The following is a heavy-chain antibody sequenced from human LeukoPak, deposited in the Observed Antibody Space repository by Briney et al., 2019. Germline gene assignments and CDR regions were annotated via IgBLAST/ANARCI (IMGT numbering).Heavy chain of an antibody. Sequence: GGSLRLSCAASGFTFSSYSMNWVRQAPGKGLEWVSSISSSSSYIYYADSVKGRFTISRDNSKNTLYLQMNSLRAEDTAVYYCAKSAGSTFGGVIVIPRTPNWFDPWGQGTLATVSS. CDR1: GFTFSSYS. J-gene: IGHJ5*02. D-gene: IGHD3-16*02. CDR2: ISSSSSYI. V-gene: IGHV3-21*04. CDR3: AKSAGSTFGGVIVIPRTPNWFDP.